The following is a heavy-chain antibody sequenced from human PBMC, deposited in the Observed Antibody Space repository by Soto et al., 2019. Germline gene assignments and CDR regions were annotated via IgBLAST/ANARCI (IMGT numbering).Heavy chain of an antibody. Sequence: GGSLRLSCAASGFTFISYGMHWVRQAPGKGVEWVAVIWYDGSNKYYADSVKGRFTISRDNSKNTLYLQMNSRRAEDTAVYYWARDGDDIVVVVAATNHAYYYYGMDVWGQGTTVTVSS. J-gene: IGHJ6*02. D-gene: IGHD2-15*01. V-gene: IGHV3-33*01. CDR2: IWYDGSNK. CDR3: ARDGDDIVVVVAATNHAYYYYGMDV. CDR1: GFTFISYG.